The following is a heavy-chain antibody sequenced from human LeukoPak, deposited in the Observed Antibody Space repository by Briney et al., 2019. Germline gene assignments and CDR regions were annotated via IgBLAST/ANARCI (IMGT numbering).Heavy chain of an antibody. V-gene: IGHV1-69*05. CDR1: GGTFSSYA. Sequence: SVKVSCKASGGTFSSYAISLVRQAPGQGLEWMGGIIPIFGTANYAQKFQGRVTITTDEATSTAYMELSSLRSEDTAVYYCARGDSDYVWGTYLFFGYWGQGTLVTVSS. CDR3: ARGDSDYVWGTYLFFGY. D-gene: IGHD3-16*02. J-gene: IGHJ4*02. CDR2: IIPIFGTA.